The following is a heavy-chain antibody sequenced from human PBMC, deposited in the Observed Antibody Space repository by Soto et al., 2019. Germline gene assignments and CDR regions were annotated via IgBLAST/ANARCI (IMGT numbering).Heavy chain of an antibody. CDR2: IYYSGST. D-gene: IGHD6-19*01. Sequence: PSETLSLTCTVSGGSISSYYWSWIRQPPGKGLEWIGYIYYSGSTNYNPSLKSRVTISVDTSRNQFSLKLSSVTAADTAVYYCARAGYSSGWYPYYFDYWGQGTLVTV. CDR3: ARAGYSSGWYPYYFDY. J-gene: IGHJ4*02. CDR1: GGSISSYY. V-gene: IGHV4-59*01.